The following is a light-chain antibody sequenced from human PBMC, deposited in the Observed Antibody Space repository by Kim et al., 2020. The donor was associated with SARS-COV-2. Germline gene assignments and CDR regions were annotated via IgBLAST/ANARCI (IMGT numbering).Light chain of an antibody. CDR1: QDIRND. CDR2: GAS. Sequence: GSVGDRVTIPGRASQDIRNDLGWYQQRPGRAPKRLIYGASSLQSGVPSRFSGSGSGTEFTLTISSLQPEDFATYFCLQHNTYPITFGQGTRLEIK. J-gene: IGKJ5*01. V-gene: IGKV1-17*01. CDR3: LQHNTYPIT.